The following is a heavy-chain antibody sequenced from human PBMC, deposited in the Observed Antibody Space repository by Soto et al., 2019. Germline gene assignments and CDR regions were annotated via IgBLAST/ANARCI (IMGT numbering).Heavy chain of an antibody. CDR1: GYSFTGYY. J-gene: IGHJ4*02. V-gene: IGHV1-2*02. CDR3: ARGDYGTGGYPFPYFDY. CDR2: INPDSGAT. Sequence: HEHLVQSGAEVKRPGASLKVSCKASGYSFTGYYIHWVRQAPGQGLEWMGWINPDSGATNYAQNFQGRVTLTRDTSISTASMDLTSLTSDATAVYYCARGDYGTGGYPFPYFDYWGQGTLVIVSS. D-gene: IGHD2-8*02.